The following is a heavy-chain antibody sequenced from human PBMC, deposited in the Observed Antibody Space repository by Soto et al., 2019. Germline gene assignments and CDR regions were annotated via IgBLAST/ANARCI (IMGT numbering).Heavy chain of an antibody. J-gene: IGHJ6*02. CDR3: ARDPIAARSRTAYYYYGMDV. CDR2: IIPIFATA. Sequence: QVQLVQSGAEVKKPGSSVKVSCKASGGTFSSYAISWVRQAPGHGLEWMGGIIPIFATANYAQKFQGRVTITADEATSTGYMELSGLRSEDTAVYYCARDPIAARSRTAYYYYGMDVWCQGTTVTVAS. CDR1: GGTFSSYA. V-gene: IGHV1-69*01. D-gene: IGHD6-6*01.